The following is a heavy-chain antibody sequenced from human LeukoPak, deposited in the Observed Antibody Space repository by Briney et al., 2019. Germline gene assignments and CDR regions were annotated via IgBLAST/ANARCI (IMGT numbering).Heavy chain of an antibody. Sequence: GGSLRLSCAASGVTFSSYAMSWVRQAPGKGVEGVSSISGIDGTTFYADSVKGRFTISRDNSKNTLYLQMNSLRAEDTAIYYCAREDCTSSSCYGGPDYWGQGTLVTVSS. J-gene: IGHJ4*02. D-gene: IGHD2-2*01. CDR1: GVTFSSYA. CDR2: ISGIDGTT. V-gene: IGHV3-23*01. CDR3: AREDCTSSSCYGGPDY.